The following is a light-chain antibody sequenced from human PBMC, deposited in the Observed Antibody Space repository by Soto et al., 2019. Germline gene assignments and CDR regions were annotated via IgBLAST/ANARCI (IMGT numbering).Light chain of an antibody. CDR1: QSVSSSY. V-gene: IGKV3-20*01. J-gene: IGKJ2*01. CDR3: QQADT. Sequence: EIVLTQSPGTLSLSPGERATLSCRASQSVSSSYLAWYQQKPGQAPRLLIYGASSRAPGLPDRFSGSGSGTDFTLTISRLEPEDVAVYYCQQADTFGQGTKREIK. CDR2: GAS.